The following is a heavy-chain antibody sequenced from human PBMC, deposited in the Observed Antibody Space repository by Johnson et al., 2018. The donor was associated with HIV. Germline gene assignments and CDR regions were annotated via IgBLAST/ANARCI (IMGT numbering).Heavy chain of an antibody. CDR1: GFTFDDYA. CDR2: ISWNRGSI. J-gene: IGHJ3*02. D-gene: IGHD3-22*01. V-gene: IGHV3-9*01. CDR3: ARGFVRISMILVADASDI. Sequence: VQLVESGGGVVRPGGSLRLSCAASGFTFDDYAMHWVRHAPGKALEWVSGISWNRGSIGYADSVKGRFTISRDNAKNSLYLQMNSLRAEDTALYFCARGFVRISMILVADASDIWGQGTMVTVSS.